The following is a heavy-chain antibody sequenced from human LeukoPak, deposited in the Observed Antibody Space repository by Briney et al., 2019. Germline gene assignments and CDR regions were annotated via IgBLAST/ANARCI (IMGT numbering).Heavy chain of an antibody. J-gene: IGHJ5*02. D-gene: IGHD3-10*01. CDR3: ARGRYYYGSGSYRENWFDP. CDR1: GYIFTNYW. CDR2: IYPGDSDT. V-gene: IGHV5-51*01. Sequence: AGESLKISCKGSGYIFTNYWIGWVRQMPGKGLEWMGIIYPGDSDTRYSPSFQGQVTISVDKSISTAYLQWSSLKASDTAMYYCARGRYYYGSGSYRENWFDPWGQGTLVTVSS.